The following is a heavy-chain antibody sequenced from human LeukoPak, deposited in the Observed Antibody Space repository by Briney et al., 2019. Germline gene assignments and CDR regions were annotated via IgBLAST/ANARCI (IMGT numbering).Heavy chain of an antibody. V-gene: IGHV4-4*07. CDR1: GGSISSYY. CDR2: IYTSGST. J-gene: IGHJ4*02. D-gene: IGHD5-18*01. CDR3: ARDRHVDTAIMYYFDY. Sequence: SETLSLTCTVSGGSISSYYWSWSRQPAGKGLEWIGRIYTSGSTNYNPFLKSRVTMSVDTSKNQFSLKLSSVTAADTAVYYCARDRHVDTAIMYYFDYWGQGTLVTVSS.